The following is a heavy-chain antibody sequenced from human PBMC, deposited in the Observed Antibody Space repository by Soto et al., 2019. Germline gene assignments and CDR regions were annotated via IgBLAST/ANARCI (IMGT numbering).Heavy chain of an antibody. Sequence: PWGSLRLSCAASGFTFSSYAMSWVRQAPGKGLEWVSAISGSGGSTYYADSVKGRFTISRDNSKNTLYLQMNSLRAEDTAVYYCAKERVVLRYFDWLSPHNGFDYWGQGTLVTVSS. D-gene: IGHD3-9*01. CDR2: ISGSGGST. J-gene: IGHJ4*02. CDR3: AKERVVLRYFDWLSPHNGFDY. V-gene: IGHV3-23*01. CDR1: GFTFSSYA.